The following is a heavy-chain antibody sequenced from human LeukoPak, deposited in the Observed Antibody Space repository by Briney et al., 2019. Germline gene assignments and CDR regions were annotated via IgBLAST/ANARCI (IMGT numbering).Heavy chain of an antibody. V-gene: IGHV1-69*06. J-gene: IGHJ3*02. CDR2: IIPIFGTA. Sequence: SVKVSCKVSGYTLTELSIHWVRQAPGKGLEWMGGIIPIFGTANYAQKFRGRVTITADKSTSTAYMELRSLRSDDTAVYYCAKEGYGDYHAFDIWGQGTMVTVSS. CDR1: GYTLTELS. D-gene: IGHD4-17*01. CDR3: AKEGYGDYHAFDI.